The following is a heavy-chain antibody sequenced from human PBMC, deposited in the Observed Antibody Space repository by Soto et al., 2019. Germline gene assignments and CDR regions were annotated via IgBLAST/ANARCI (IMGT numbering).Heavy chain of an antibody. V-gene: IGHV3-23*01. CDR2: ISGSGDST. CDR1: GFTFSSYA. D-gene: IGHD6-19*01. Sequence: EVQLLESGGGLVQPGGSLRLSCAASGFTFSSYAMSWVRQAPGKGLEWVSVISGSGDSTYYADSVKGRLTISRDNSENTLYLQMNSLRAEDTAVYNCAKRGAGHYFDYWGQGTLVTVSS. CDR3: AKRGAGHYFDY. J-gene: IGHJ4*02.